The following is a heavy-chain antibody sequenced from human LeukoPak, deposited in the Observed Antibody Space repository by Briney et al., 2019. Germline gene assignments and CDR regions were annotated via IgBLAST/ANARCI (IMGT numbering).Heavy chain of an antibody. V-gene: IGHV3-74*01. D-gene: IGHD3/OR15-3a*01. CDR2: KGDGSST. CDR3: ARGAWTAYYLDY. CDR1: GFTFSSYW. Sequence: PGGSLRLSCEASGFTFSSYWMHWVRQAPGKGLVWVSRKGDGSSTNYAESVKGRFTISRDNAKNTVYLQMNSLRAEDTAVYYCARGAWTAYYLDYWGQGTLVTVSS. J-gene: IGHJ4*02.